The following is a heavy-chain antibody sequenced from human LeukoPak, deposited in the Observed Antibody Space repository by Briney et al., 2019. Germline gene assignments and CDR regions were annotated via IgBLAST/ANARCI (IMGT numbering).Heavy chain of an antibody. CDR1: GGSISSSSYY. Sequence: PSETLSLTCTVSGGSISSSSYYWGWIRQPPGKGLEWIGSIYYSGSTYYNPSLKSRVTISVDTSKNQFSLKLSSVTAADTAVYYCARKLIVAPTRPTRNWYFDLWGRGTLVTVSS. J-gene: IGHJ2*01. CDR3: ARKLIVAPTRPTRNWYFDL. V-gene: IGHV4-39*07. D-gene: IGHD1-26*01. CDR2: IYYSGST.